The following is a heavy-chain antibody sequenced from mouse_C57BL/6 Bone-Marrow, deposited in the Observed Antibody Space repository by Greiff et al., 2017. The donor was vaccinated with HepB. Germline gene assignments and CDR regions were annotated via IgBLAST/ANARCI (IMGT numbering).Heavy chain of an antibody. J-gene: IGHJ4*01. D-gene: IGHD1-1*01. V-gene: IGHV1-50*01. Sequence: QVQLQQPGAELVKPGASVKLSCKASGYTFTSYWMQWVKQRPGQGLEWIGEIYPSDSYTNYNQKFKGKATLTVDTSSSTAYMQLSSLTSEDSAVYYCARFYGSSYYAMDYWGQGTSVTVSS. CDR3: ARFYGSSYYAMDY. CDR2: IYPSDSYT. CDR1: GYTFTSYW.